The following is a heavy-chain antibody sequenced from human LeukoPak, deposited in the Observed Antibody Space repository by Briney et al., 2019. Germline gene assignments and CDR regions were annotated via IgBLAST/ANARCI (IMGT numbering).Heavy chain of an antibody. D-gene: IGHD3-3*01. CDR1: GFTFSSYS. V-gene: IGHV3-21*04. J-gene: IGHJ4*02. CDR3: AKDGSTYYDFWSGHPNTYYFDY. CDR2: ISSSSSYI. Sequence: GGSLRLSCAASGFTFSSYSMNWVRQAPGKGLEWVSSISSSSSYIYYADSVKGRFTISRDNSKNTLYLQMNSLRAEDTAVYYCAKDGSTYYDFWSGHPNTYYFDYWGQGTLVTVSS.